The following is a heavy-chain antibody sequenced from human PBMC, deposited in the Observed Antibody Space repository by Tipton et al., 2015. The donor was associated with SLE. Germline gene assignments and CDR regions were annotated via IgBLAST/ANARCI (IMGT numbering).Heavy chain of an antibody. CDR1: GGSVSSGGYY. CDR3: AREKSGHGYFDS. CDR2: IYYSGST. J-gene: IGHJ4*02. V-gene: IGHV4-31*11. D-gene: IGHD5-12*01. Sequence: TLSLTCAVSGGSVSSGGYYWNWIRQHPGKGLEWIGYIYYSGSTFYSPSLRSRVTISVDTSKNQFSLRLISVTAADMAVYYCAREKSGHGYFDSWGQGSLVTVSS.